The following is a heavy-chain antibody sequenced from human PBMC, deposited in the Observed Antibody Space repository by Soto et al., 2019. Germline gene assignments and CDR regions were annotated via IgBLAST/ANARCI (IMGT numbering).Heavy chain of an antibody. J-gene: IGHJ6*02. CDR1: GGSISSYY. CDR2: IYYSGST. Sequence: SETLSLTCTVSGGSISSYYWSWIRQPPGKGLEWIGYIYYSGSTNYNPSLKSRVTISVDTSKNQFSLKLSSVTAADTAVYYCATGEGRTYYDILTGYYPYGMDVWGQGTTVTVSS. V-gene: IGHV4-59*01. CDR3: ATGEGRTYYDILTGYYPYGMDV. D-gene: IGHD3-9*01.